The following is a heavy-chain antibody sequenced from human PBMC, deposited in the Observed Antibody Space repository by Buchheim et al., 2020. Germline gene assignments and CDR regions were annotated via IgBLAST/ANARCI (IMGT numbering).Heavy chain of an antibody. CDR3: TRPEDSNNWYKDLEFHH. CDR2: IRNKADSYAT. Sequence: EVQLVESGGGLVQPGGSLKLSCAASGFTFSDSAVHWVRQASGKGLEWVGRIRNKADSYATAYAASVKDRFTISSDDSETTAYLQMNSLKTEDTTVYYCTRPEDSNNWYKDLEFHHWGQGAL. D-gene: IGHD6-13*01. V-gene: IGHV3-73*01. CDR1: GFTFSDSA. J-gene: IGHJ4*02.